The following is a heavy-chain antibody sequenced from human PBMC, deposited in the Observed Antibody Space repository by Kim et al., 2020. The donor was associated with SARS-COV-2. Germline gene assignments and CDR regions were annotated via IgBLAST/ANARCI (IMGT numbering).Heavy chain of an antibody. CDR2: INHSGST. D-gene: IGHD6-13*01. Sequence: SQTLSLTCAVYGGSFSGYYWSWIRQPPGKGLEWIVEINHSGSTNYNPSLKSRVTISVDTSKNQFSLKLSSVTAADTAVYYCARDRPTYSSSWYHRDYWGQGTLVTVSS. CDR1: GGSFSGYY. J-gene: IGHJ4*02. V-gene: IGHV4-34*01. CDR3: ARDRPTYSSSWYHRDY.